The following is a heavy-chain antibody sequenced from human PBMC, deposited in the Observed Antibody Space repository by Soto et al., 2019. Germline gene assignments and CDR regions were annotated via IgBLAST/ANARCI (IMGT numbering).Heavy chain of an antibody. V-gene: IGHV3-30-3*01. CDR1: GFTFSSYA. Sequence: GGSLRLSCAASGFTFSSYAMYWVCQAPGKGLEWVAVISYDGSNKYYADSVKGRFTISRDNSKNTLYLQMNSLRAEDTAVYYCARAPDGYNYFDYWGQGTLVTVSS. D-gene: IGHD5-12*01. J-gene: IGHJ4*02. CDR2: ISYDGSNK. CDR3: ARAPDGYNYFDY.